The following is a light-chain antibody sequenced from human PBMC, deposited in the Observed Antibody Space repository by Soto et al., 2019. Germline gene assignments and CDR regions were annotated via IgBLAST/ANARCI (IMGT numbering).Light chain of an antibody. J-gene: IGKJ5*01. CDR3: QQYNYWPRT. V-gene: IGKV3-15*01. Sequence: EIVMTQSPATLSMFPGERATLSCRASQSVSSDLGWYQQKPGQAPRLLIHGAFIRAAGVPARFGGSGSRTEFTLTISSLQSEDFAVYYCQQYNYWPRTFGQGTRLEIK. CDR2: GAF. CDR1: QSVSSD.